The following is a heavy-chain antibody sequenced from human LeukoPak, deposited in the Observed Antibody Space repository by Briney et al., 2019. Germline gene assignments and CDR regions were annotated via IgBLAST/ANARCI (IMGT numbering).Heavy chain of an antibody. V-gene: IGHV4-4*07. CDR1: GGSISSYY. J-gene: IGHJ6*02. CDR3: ARGLNSGSSPYYGMDV. CDR2: IYTSGST. D-gene: IGHD1-26*01. Sequence: SETLSLTCTVSGGSISSYYWSWIRQPAGKGLEWIGRIYTSGSTNYNPSLKSRVTISVDTSKNQFSLKLSSVTAADTAVYYCARGLNSGSSPYYGMDVWGQGTTVTVSS.